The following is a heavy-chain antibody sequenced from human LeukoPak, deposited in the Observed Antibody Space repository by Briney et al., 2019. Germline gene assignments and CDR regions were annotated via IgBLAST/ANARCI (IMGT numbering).Heavy chain of an antibody. CDR3: AKDIPYSSRGIDY. V-gene: IGHV3-30*04. J-gene: IGHJ4*02. CDR1: GFTFSSYA. CDR2: ISYDGSNK. Sequence: GGSLRLSCAASGFTFSSYAIHWVRQASGKGLEWVALISYDGSNKYYADSVKGRFTISRDNSKDTLYLQMNSLRAEDTAVYYCAKDIPYSSRGIDYWGQGTLVTVSS. D-gene: IGHD6-13*01.